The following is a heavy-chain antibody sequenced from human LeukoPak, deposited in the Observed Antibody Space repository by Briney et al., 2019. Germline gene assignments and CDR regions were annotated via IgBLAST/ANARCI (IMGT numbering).Heavy chain of an antibody. D-gene: IGHD3-22*01. V-gene: IGHV4-34*01. CDR3: ARHHTMIVVVPPGGGWFDP. J-gene: IGHJ5*02. CDR2: NNHSGST. Sequence: SQTLSLTYAVYGGSFSGYYWRWIRQPSGKGRELIGENNHSGSTNYNPSLKSRVNISVDTSKNQFSLKLSSVTAADTAVYYCARHHTMIVVVPPGGGWFDPWGQGTLVTVSS. CDR1: GGSFSGYY.